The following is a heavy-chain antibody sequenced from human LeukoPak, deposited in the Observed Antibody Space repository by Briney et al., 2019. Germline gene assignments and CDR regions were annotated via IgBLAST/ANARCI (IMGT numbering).Heavy chain of an antibody. CDR3: ATDGYGSGSYYTYGMDV. CDR1: GYTLTELS. V-gene: IGHV1-24*01. Sequence: ASVKVSCKVSGYTLTELSMHWVRQAPGKGLEWMGGFDPEDGETIYAQKFQGRVTMTEDTSTDTAYMELSSLRSEDTAVYYCATDGYGSGSYYTYGMDVWGQGTTVTVSS. J-gene: IGHJ6*02. CDR2: FDPEDGET. D-gene: IGHD3-10*01.